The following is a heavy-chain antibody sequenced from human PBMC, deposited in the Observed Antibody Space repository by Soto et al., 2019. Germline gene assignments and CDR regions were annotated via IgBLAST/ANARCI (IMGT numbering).Heavy chain of an antibody. Sequence: EVQLVESGGGLVQPGRSLRLSCAASGFTFDDYAMHWVRQAPGKGLEWVSGISWNSGSIGYADSVKGRFTISRDNAKNSLYLQMNSLRAEDTALYYCAKDGKGQYYDFWSGYYVSLGYFDLWGRGTLVTVSS. J-gene: IGHJ2*01. D-gene: IGHD3-3*01. CDR2: ISWNSGSI. CDR1: GFTFDDYA. V-gene: IGHV3-9*01. CDR3: AKDGKGQYYDFWSGYYVSLGYFDL.